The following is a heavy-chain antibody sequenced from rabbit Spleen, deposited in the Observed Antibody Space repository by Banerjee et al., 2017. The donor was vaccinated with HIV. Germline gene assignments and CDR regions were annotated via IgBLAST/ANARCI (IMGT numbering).Heavy chain of an antibody. CDR2: IEGGSSGFS. Sequence: EQLKESGGGLVQPEGSLTLTCTASGFSFSSSYYMCWVRQAPGKGLEWIGCIEGGSSGFSYFANWAKGRFTISKASWTTVTLQMISLTDADTARYFCARDLTGVIGWNFNLWGQGTLVTVS. D-gene: IGHD1-1*01. CDR3: ARDLTGVIGWNFNL. V-gene: IGHV1S45*01. CDR1: GFSFSSSYY. J-gene: IGHJ4*01.